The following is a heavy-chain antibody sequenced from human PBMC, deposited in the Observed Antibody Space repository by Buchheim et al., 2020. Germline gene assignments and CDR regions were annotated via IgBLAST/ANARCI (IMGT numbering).Heavy chain of an antibody. CDR2: ISGSGGST. Sequence: EVQLLESGGGLVQPGGSLRLSCVASGFTFRSYAMSWVRQAPGKGLEWVSAISGSGGSTYYADSVKGRFTISRDNSKNTLYLQMNSLRAEDTAVYYCAKDGDILTGSLEYYFDYWGQGTL. CDR1: GFTFRSYA. D-gene: IGHD3-9*01. V-gene: IGHV3-23*01. CDR3: AKDGDILTGSLEYYFDY. J-gene: IGHJ4*02.